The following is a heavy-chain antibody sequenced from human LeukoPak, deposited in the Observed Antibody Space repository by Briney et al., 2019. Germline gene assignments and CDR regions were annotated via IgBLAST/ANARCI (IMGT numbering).Heavy chain of an antibody. J-gene: IGHJ5*02. V-gene: IGHV3-23*01. CDR1: GFTVSSYA. CDR2: ITTSGGST. CDR3: AKGYSSS. D-gene: IGHD6-6*01. Sequence: PGGSLRLPCAASGFTVSSYAMSWVRQAPGKGLEWVSTITTSGGSTYYADSVKGRFTISRDISKNTVYLQMNSLRAEDTAVYYCAKGYSSSWGQGTLVTVSS.